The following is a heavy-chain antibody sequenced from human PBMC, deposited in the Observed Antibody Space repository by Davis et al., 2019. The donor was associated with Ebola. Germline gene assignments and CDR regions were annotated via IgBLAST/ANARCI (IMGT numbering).Heavy chain of an antibody. CDR3: ARLTASSSWYVAYYRYYIDV. V-gene: IGHV4-39*01. CDR2: MYYSGNT. CDR1: GAPIASSSYY. J-gene: IGHJ6*03. D-gene: IGHD6-13*01. Sequence: SETLSLTCSVSGAPIASSSYYWGWIRQTPGKGLEWIGTMYYSGNTNYNPSLKSRVTISADTSKNQFSLKLTSVTAADTAVYYCARLTASSSWYVAYYRYYIDVWGKGTTVTVSS.